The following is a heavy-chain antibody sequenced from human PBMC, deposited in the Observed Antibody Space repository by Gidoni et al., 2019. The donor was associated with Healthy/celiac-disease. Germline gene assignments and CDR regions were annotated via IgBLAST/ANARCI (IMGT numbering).Heavy chain of an antibody. CDR2: IRSKANSYAT. D-gene: IGHD2-15*01. CDR3: TRNHLGYCSGGSCYRDY. Sequence: EVQLVESGGGLVQPGGSLKLSCAASGFTFSGSAMHWVRQASGKGLAWVGRIRSKANSYATAYAASVKGRFTISRDDSKNTAYLQMNSLKTEDTAVYYCTRNHLGYCSGGSCYRDYWGQGTLVTVSS. CDR1: GFTFSGSA. J-gene: IGHJ4*02. V-gene: IGHV3-73*02.